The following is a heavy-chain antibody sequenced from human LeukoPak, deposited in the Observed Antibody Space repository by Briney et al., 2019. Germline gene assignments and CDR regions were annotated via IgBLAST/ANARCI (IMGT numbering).Heavy chain of an antibody. V-gene: IGHV5-51*01. D-gene: IGHD2-2*01. CDR2: VYPGDSDT. Sequence: GESLKISCKASGYSFINYWIGWVRQTPGQGLEWMGIVYPGDSDTRYSPSFQGQVTISADKSISTAYLQWSSLKASDTAMYYCATPPLYCSSTSCSHFYFDYWGQGTLVTVSS. CDR3: ATPPLYCSSTSCSHFYFDY. J-gene: IGHJ4*02. CDR1: GYSFINYW.